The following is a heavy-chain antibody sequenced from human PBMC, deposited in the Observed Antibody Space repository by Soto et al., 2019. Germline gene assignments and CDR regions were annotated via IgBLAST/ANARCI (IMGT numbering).Heavy chain of an antibody. CDR3: GRQGGDRYPMDY. D-gene: IGHD3-16*01. J-gene: IGHJ4*02. CDR2: IHPSYSYT. V-gene: IGHV5-10-1*01. Sequence: PXEXLEIYCRSLGYXSTNYSANWVRYMPGKGLEFIATIHPSYSYTIYIPSFEGHVTFLVDKYLSTAYVQSSSIKAPDNAIYYCGRQGGDRYPMDYWGQGTLVTVSS. CDR1: GYXSTNYS.